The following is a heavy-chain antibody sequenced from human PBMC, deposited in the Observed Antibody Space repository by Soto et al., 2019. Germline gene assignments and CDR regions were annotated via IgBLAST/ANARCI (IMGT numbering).Heavy chain of an antibody. CDR2: IIPIFGTA. V-gene: IGHV1-69*13. CDR3: AREGSGYSGYDPYYYYGMDV. Sequence: SVKVSCKASGGTFSSYAISWVRQAPGQGLEWMGGIIPIFGTANYAQKFQGRVTITADESTSTAYMELSSLRSEDTAVYYCAREGSGYSGYDPYYYYGMDVWGQGATVTVSS. J-gene: IGHJ6*02. D-gene: IGHD5-12*01. CDR1: GGTFSSYA.